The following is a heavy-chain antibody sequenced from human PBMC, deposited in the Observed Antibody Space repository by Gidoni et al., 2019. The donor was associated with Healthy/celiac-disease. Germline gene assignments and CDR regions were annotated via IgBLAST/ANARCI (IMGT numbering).Heavy chain of an antibody. CDR2: TNPILGIA. D-gene: IGHD3-10*01. CDR3: ARQGGSGSYSFDY. CDR1: GGPSSSFA. J-gene: IGHJ4*02. Sequence: QVQLVQSGAAVKKPGSSAKVSCKASGGPSSSFAIRWVRPAPGQGLEWMGRTNPILGIANYAQKFQGRVTITADKATSTAYMELSSLRSEDTAVYYCARQGGSGSYSFDYWGQGTLVTVSS. V-gene: IGHV1-69*09.